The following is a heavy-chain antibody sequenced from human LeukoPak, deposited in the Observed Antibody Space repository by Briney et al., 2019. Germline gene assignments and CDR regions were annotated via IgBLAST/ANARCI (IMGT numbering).Heavy chain of an antibody. V-gene: IGHV1-2*02. CDR2: INPNSGDT. CDR3: ARGYFGDYVLDT. CDR1: GYKSRDHY. D-gene: IGHD4-17*01. J-gene: IGHJ5*02. Sequence: RASVKVSCKAYGYKSRDHYIHWVRQAPGQGLEYLGWINPNSGDTNYAQKFQGRVTLTRDTSIDTAYLHLDSLTSDYTAVYFCARGYFGDYVLDTWGQGSRVTVTS.